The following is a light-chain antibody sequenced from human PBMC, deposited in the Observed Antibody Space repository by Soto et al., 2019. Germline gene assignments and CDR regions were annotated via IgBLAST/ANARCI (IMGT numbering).Light chain of an antibody. CDR3: QQRSKWPPT. CDR1: QSVAGN. J-gene: IGKJ1*01. CDR2: DAS. Sequence: EIVMTQSPATLSVSPGETATLSCRASQSVAGNLAWYQQKPGQAPRLLIYDASNRATGIPGRFSGSGSGTDFTLTISSLEPEDFAVYYCQQRSKWPPTFGQGTKVDI. V-gene: IGKV3-11*01.